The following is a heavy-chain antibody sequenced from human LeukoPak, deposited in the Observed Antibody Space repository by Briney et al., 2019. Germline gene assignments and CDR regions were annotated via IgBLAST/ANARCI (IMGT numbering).Heavy chain of an antibody. V-gene: IGHV3-23*01. CDR2: ISGSGGST. Sequence: PVGSLRLSCAASGFTFSSYAMSWVRQAPGKGLEWVSGISGSGGSTYYADSVKGRFTISRDNSKNTLSLQMNSLSAEDTAIYYCAKAVIAAAGTRQYFDYWGQGTLVTVSS. CDR3: AKAVIAAAGTRQYFDY. J-gene: IGHJ4*02. D-gene: IGHD6-13*01. CDR1: GFTFSSYA.